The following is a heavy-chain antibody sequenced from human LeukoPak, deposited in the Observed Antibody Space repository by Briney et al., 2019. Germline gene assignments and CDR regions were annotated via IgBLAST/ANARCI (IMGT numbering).Heavy chain of an antibody. V-gene: IGHV4-30-2*01. J-gene: IGHJ4*02. CDR1: GGSISSGGYY. Sequence: SETLSLTCTVSGGSISSGGYYWSWIRQPPGKGLEWIGYIYHSGSTYYNPSLKSRVTISVDRSKNQFSLKLSSVTAADTAVYYCARMEYSSSSGYFDYWGQGTLVTVSS. D-gene: IGHD6-6*01. CDR3: ARMEYSSSSGYFDY. CDR2: IYHSGST.